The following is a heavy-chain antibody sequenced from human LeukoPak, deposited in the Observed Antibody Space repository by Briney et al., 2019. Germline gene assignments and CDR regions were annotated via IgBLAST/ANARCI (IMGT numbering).Heavy chain of an antibody. V-gene: IGHV3-23*01. J-gene: IGHJ4*02. CDR1: GFDFRSYA. D-gene: IGHD5-12*01. CDR2: IGSDGDR. Sequence: GGSLRLSCTASGFDFRSYAMAWVRQAPGKGLEGVAAIGSDGDRVHEDSVKGRFTISRDNSKSTLYLQMDNLRAEDTAVYFCAKSAGVATIYFDSWGQGALVTVST. CDR3: AKSAGVATIYFDS.